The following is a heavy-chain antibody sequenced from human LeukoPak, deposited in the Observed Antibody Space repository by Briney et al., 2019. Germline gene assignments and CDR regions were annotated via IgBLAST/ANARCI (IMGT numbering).Heavy chain of an antibody. J-gene: IGHJ4*02. Sequence: SGGSLTLSCAASGFTFSSYAMSWVRQAPGKGLEWVSAISGSGGSTYYADSVKGRFTISRDNSKNTLYLQMNSLRAEDTAVYYCAKEGSYGGTNFDYWGQGTLVTVSS. V-gene: IGHV3-23*01. CDR2: ISGSGGST. CDR1: GFTFSSYA. D-gene: IGHD5-18*01. CDR3: AKEGSYGGTNFDY.